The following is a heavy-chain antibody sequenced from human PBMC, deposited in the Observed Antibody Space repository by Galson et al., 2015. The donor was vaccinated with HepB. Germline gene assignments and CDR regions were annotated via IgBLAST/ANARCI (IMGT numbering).Heavy chain of an antibody. CDR1: GFTFSNYW. V-gene: IGHV3-74*01. D-gene: IGHD3-16*01. CDR2: IHSDGSST. J-gene: IGHJ6*02. CDR3: AKGGSTLMDV. Sequence: SLRLSCAASGFTFSNYWMHWVRQAPGKGLVWVSRIHSDGSSTSYADSVKGRFTISRDNAKNTLYMDMNSLRAEDTAVYYCAKGGSTLMDVWGQGTTVTVSS.